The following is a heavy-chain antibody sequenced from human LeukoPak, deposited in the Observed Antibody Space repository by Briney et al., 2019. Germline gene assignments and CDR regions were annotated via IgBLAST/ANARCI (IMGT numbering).Heavy chain of an antibody. D-gene: IGHD3-22*01. Sequence: PSETLSLTCAVYGGSFSGYYWSWIRQPPGKGLEWIGEINHSGSTNYNPSLKSRVTISVDTSKNQFSLKLSSVTAADTAVYYCARGGYYDSSGYYTESQRYYFDYWGQGTLVTVSS. J-gene: IGHJ4*02. V-gene: IGHV4-34*01. CDR1: GGSFSGYY. CDR3: ARGGYYDSSGYYTESQRYYFDY. CDR2: INHSGST.